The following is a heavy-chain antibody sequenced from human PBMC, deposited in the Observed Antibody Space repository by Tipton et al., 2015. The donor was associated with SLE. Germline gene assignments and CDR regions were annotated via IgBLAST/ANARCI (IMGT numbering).Heavy chain of an antibody. Sequence: GSLRLSCAASGFTFSSYAMSWVRQAPGKGLEWVSAISGSGGSTYYADSVKGRFTISRDNSKNTLFLQMNSLRAEDTAVYYCAKDSPPVEYSSMYYFDYWGQGTLVTVPS. D-gene: IGHD2-2*01. V-gene: IGHV3-23*01. CDR3: AKDSPPVEYSSMYYFDY. J-gene: IGHJ4*02. CDR2: ISGSGGST. CDR1: GFTFSSYA.